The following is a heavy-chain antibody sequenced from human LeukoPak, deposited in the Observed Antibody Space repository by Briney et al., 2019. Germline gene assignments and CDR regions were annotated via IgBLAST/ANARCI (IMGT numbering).Heavy chain of an antibody. V-gene: IGHV3-30*02. D-gene: IGHD3-10*01. CDR2: IRNDETNK. CDR3: AKGAYGSESYWVDY. Sequence: PGGSLRLSCAASGFTFSNYGMHWVRRAPGKGLEWVAFIRNDETNKYYADSVRGRFTLSRDNSKNTLDLQMNSLRAEDTAVYYCAKGAYGSESYWVDYWGQGTLVTVSS. J-gene: IGHJ4*02. CDR1: GFTFSNYG.